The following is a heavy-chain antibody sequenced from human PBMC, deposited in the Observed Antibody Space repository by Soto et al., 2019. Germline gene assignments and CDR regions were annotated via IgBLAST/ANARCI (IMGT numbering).Heavy chain of an antibody. CDR1: GFTFSSYP. V-gene: IGHV3-30-3*01. D-gene: IGHD3-3*01. J-gene: IGHJ6*02. CDR3: ARDRYYDFRRGQRGGYYYYYGIDV. Sequence: GGSLRLSCAASGFTFSSYPMHWVRQAPGKGLEWVAVISYDGSNKYYADSVKGRFTISRDNSKNTLYLQMNSLRREDTAVYYCARDRYYDFRRGQRGGYYYYYGIDVWGQGTTVTVSS. CDR2: ISYDGSNK.